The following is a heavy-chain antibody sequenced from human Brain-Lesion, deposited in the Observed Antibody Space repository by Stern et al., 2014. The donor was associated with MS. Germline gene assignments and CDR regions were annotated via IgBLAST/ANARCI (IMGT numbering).Heavy chain of an antibody. D-gene: IGHD1-26*01. J-gene: IGHJ4*02. CDR3: ATLSPGAGGNYYRHFDY. CDR1: GYTLTELS. V-gene: IGHV1-24*01. Sequence: QVQLVESGAEVKKPGASVKVSCKVSGYTLTELSMHWVRQAPRKGLEWMGGFDPEDGETIYAQKFQGRVTMTEVTSTDTAFMELSSLRSEDTAVYYCATLSPGAGGNYYRHFDYWGQGTLVTVSS. CDR2: FDPEDGET.